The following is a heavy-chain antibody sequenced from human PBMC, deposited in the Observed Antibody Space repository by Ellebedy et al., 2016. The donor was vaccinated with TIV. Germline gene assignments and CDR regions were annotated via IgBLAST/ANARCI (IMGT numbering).Heavy chain of an antibody. CDR2: IYSGGST. V-gene: IGHV4-31*03. D-gene: IGHD6-19*01. CDR1: GASTSSGPYY. J-gene: IGHJ4*02. Sequence: SETLSLTXTVSGASTSSGPYYWNWIRQHPGKGLEWIGYIYSGGSTYYSPSLKSRVTISLDTSKNQFSLKLTSVTAADTAVYYCARGIEQWLTYWGQGTLVIVSS. CDR3: ARGIEQWLTY.